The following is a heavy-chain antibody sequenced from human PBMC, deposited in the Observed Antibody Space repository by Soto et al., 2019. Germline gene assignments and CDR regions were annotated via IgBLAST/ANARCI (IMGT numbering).Heavy chain of an antibody. V-gene: IGHV4-31*03. CDR3: ARWWSGSRQGFDP. J-gene: IGHJ5*02. D-gene: IGHD3-3*01. CDR1: GDSISSGDYY. CDR2: IYYSGNN. Sequence: QVQLQESGPGLVKPSQTLSLTCTVSGDSISSGDYYWSWIRQHPGKGLEWIGYIYYSGNNYYNPSLKSRFTISVDTSKNQFSVKLSSVTAADTAGYYCARWWSGSRQGFDPWGQGTLVTVSS.